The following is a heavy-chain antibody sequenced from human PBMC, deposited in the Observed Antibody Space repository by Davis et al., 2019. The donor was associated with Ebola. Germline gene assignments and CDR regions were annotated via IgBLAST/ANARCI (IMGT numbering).Heavy chain of an antibody. CDR2: IYAGDSDS. J-gene: IGHJ4*02. Sequence: GESLKISCTGSGYGFADYWIAWVRQTPGKGLEWMGIIYAGDSDSRYSPSFEGQVIISVDRSIKTVYLQWKSLRASDTGKYYCARQESLYGWSDYWGQGTLVTVSS. V-gene: IGHV5-51*01. CDR3: ARQESLYGWSDY. CDR1: GYGFADYW. D-gene: IGHD2-8*01.